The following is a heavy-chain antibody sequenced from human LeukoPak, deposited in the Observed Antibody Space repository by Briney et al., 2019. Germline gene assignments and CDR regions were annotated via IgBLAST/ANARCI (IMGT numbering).Heavy chain of an antibody. V-gene: IGHV3-21*01. CDR2: ISSSSSYI. CDR1: GFTFSSYS. CDR3: ATVGSTGYFDY. Sequence: GGSLRLSCAASGFTFSSYSMNWVRQAPGKGLEWVSSISSSSSYIHYADSVKGRFTISRDNAKNSLYLQMNSLRAEDTAVYYCATVGSTGYFDYWGLGTLVTVSS. J-gene: IGHJ4*02. D-gene: IGHD2-2*01.